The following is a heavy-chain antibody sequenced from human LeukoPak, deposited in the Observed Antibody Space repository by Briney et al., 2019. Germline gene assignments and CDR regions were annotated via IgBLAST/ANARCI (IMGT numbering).Heavy chain of an antibody. CDR3: GHSGIYYLFDY. V-gene: IGHV4-39*01. J-gene: IGHJ4*02. CDR1: GGSISSNSFY. D-gene: IGHD1-26*01. Sequence: WETLSLTCIVSGGSISSNSFYWGRIHQPPGKGLEWIGSIYYSGSTYSNPSLKRRVTISVDTSKNQFSLKLRSVTAADTAVYYCGHSGIYYLFDYWGQGSLVTVSS. CDR2: IYYSGST.